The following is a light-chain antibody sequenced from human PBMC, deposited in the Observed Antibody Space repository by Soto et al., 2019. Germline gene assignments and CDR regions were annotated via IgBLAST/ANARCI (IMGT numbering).Light chain of an antibody. CDR3: QQFNSYPIT. CDR1: QGISSA. J-gene: IGKJ5*01. Sequence: GDRVTITCRASQGISSALAWYQQKPGKAPKLLIYDASSLESEVPTRISGSGSGTDFTLTISSLQPEDFATYYCQQFNSYPITFGQGTRLEIK. CDR2: DAS. V-gene: IGKV1-13*02.